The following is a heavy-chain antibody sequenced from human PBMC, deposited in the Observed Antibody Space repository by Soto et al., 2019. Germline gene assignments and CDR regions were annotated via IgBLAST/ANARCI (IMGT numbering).Heavy chain of an antibody. CDR3: ARDSSGGYDEIERGDAFDI. D-gene: IGHD5-12*01. CDR1: GFTFSDYY. V-gene: IGHV3-11*01. Sequence: QVQLVESGGGLVKPGGSLRLSCAASGFTFSDYYMSWIRQAPGKGLERVSYISSSGSTRYYADSVKGRFTISRDNAKNALYLHMNSLRAEDTAVYYCARDSSGGYDEIERGDAFDIWGQGTMVTVSS. CDR2: ISSSGSTR. J-gene: IGHJ3*02.